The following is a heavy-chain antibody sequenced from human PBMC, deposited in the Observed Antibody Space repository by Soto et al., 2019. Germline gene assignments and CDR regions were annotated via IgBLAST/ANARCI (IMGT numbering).Heavy chain of an antibody. J-gene: IGHJ5*02. CDR1: GDSISSTYW. Sequence: QVQLRESGPGLVKPSGTLSLTCVVSGDSISSTYWWSWVRQPPGKGLEWIGESYHTGSTKYNPSLKSRVTISIDKSNNEFSLKLNSVTAADTAVYYCATLPPRIEVVVTPIPTLGQGILVTVSS. CDR2: SYHTGST. CDR3: ATLPPRIEVVVTPIPT. D-gene: IGHD2-21*02. V-gene: IGHV4-4*02.